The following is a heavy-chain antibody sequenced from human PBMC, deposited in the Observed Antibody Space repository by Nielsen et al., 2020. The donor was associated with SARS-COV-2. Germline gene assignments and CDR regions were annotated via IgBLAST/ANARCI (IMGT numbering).Heavy chain of an antibody. CDR1: GYTFTAYA. CDR2: INSDSGNT. V-gene: IGHV1-3*04. D-gene: IGHD2-2*01. CDR3: ARSRGCSATSCFFDY. Sequence: ASVKVSCKASGYTFTAYAIHWVRQDPGQRLEWMGWINSDSGNTKYSQKFQGRVTMTRDTSASTAYMELSGLSSEDTAVYYCARSRGCSATSCFFDYWGQGALVTVSS. J-gene: IGHJ4*02.